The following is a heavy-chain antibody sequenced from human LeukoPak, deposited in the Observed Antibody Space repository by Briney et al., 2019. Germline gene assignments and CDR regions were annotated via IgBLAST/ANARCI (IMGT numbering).Heavy chain of an antibody. CDR2: ISGGGDTT. D-gene: IGHD2-2*01. CDR1: KFTFNSHA. Sequence: SGGSLRLSCAASKFTFNSHAMTWVRQAPGKGLEWVSAISGGGDTTYYADSVKGRFTISRDNSKNTVHLQMNSLRAEDSALYYCAKDRASWGSSAFDIWGQGTMVTVSS. J-gene: IGHJ3*02. CDR3: AKDRASWGSSAFDI. V-gene: IGHV3-23*01.